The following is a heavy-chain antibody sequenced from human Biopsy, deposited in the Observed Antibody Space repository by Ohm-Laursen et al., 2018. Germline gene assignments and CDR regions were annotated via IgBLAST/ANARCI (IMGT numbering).Heavy chain of an antibody. D-gene: IGHD2-15*01. CDR2: IYLGGTT. CDR3: ATELTKANGWNYFDY. V-gene: IGHV3-53*01. Sequence: SLRLSCAASGTTVSGNYMTWVRQAPGPGLEWVSVIYLGGTTYYADSVKGRFTISRDNSKNMVYLQMNSLRAEDTAVYYCATELTKANGWNYFDYWGQGTLVTVSS. CDR1: GTTVSGNY. J-gene: IGHJ4*02.